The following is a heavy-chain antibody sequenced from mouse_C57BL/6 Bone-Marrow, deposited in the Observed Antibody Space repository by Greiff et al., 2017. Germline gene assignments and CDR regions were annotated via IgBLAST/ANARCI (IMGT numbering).Heavy chain of an antibody. D-gene: IGHD2-5*01. CDR2: ISSGGSYT. Sequence: DVMLVESGGDLVKPGGSLKLSCAASGFTFSSYGMSWVRQTPDTRLEWVATISSGGSYTDYPDSVKGRFTISRDNAKNTLYLPMSSLKSENTAMYYGARGTNYSNYDAMDYCGQGTSVTVTS. CDR1: GFTFSSYG. J-gene: IGHJ4*01. V-gene: IGHV5-6*02. CDR3: ARGTNYSNYDAMDY.